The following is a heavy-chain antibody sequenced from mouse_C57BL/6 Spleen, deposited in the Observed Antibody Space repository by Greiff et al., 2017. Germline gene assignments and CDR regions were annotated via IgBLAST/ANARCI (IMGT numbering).Heavy chain of an antibody. V-gene: IGHV1-85*01. Sequence: QVQLQQSGPELVKPGASVKLSCTASGYTFTSYDINWVKQRPGQGLEWIGWIYPRDGSTKYTEKFKGKATLTVDTSSSTAYMELHSLTSEDSAVYFCARTGGSPYYYAMDYWGQGTSVTVSS. D-gene: IGHD1-1*01. J-gene: IGHJ4*01. CDR2: IYPRDGST. CDR3: ARTGGSPYYYAMDY. CDR1: GYTFTSYD.